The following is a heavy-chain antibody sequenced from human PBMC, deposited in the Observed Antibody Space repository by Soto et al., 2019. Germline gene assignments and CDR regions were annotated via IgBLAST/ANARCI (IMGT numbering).Heavy chain of an antibody. CDR3: AKAYFVWSSEQPYYFDY. CDR1: GFTFSNYA. CDR2: ISGRGGRS. D-gene: IGHD3-16*01. J-gene: IGHJ4*02. V-gene: IGHV3-23*01. Sequence: EVQLLDSGGGLVQPGGSLRLSCAASGFTFSNYAMTWVRQGPGKGLEWVSGISGRGGRSYYADSVKGRFTISRDNSKSTLYFKMTSLRAEDTAVYYCAKAYFVWSSEQPYYFDYWGQGTLVTVSS.